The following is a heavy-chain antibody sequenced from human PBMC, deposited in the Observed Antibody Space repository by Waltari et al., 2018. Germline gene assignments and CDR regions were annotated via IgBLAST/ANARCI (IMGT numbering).Heavy chain of an antibody. D-gene: IGHD3-22*01. CDR1: GFTFSNYW. Sequence: EVQLVESGGGLVQPGGSLRLSCAASGFTFSNYWMSWVRQAPGKGREWGVNIKQDGSDKYYVDPGKGRLPISRDNAKIALYVQMNSLRAEDTAIYYCTRKKYYYDTSELGWFDPWGQGTLVTVSS. J-gene: IGHJ5*02. CDR3: TRKKYYYDTSELGWFDP. CDR2: IKQDGSDK. V-gene: IGHV3-7*03.